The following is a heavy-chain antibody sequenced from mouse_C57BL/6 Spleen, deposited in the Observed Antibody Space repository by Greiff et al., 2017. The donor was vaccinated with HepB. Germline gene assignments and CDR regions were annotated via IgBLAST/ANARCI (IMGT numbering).Heavy chain of an antibody. J-gene: IGHJ3*01. V-gene: IGHV1-42*01. CDR1: GYSFTGYY. Sequence: EVQLQESGPELVKPGASVKISCKASGYSFTGYYMNWVKQSPEKSLEWIGEINPSTGGTTYNQKFKAKATLTVDKSSSTAYMQLKSLTSEDSAVYYCARGGENYDYDRFAYWGQGTLVTVSA. D-gene: IGHD2-4*01. CDR2: INPSTGGT. CDR3: ARGGENYDYDRFAY.